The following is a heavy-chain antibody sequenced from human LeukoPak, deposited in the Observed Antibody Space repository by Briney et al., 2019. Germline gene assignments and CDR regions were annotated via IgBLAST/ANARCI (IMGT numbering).Heavy chain of an antibody. CDR1: GFTLSSFG. D-gene: IGHD5-18*01. Sequence: GGSLRLSCAASGFTLSSFGMHWVRQAPGKGLEWVALISSYGSNQYYADSVKGRFTISRDSSKSTLYLQMNSLRAEDTAVYYCAKDMGDISMLSAEWGQGTWVTVSS. V-gene: IGHV3-30*18. CDR2: ISSYGSNQ. CDR3: AKDMGDISMLSAE. J-gene: IGHJ4*02.